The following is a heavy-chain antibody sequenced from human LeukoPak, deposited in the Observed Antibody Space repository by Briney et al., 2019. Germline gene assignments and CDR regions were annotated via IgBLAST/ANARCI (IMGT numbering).Heavy chain of an antibody. Sequence: SETLSLTCTVSGGSISSGSYYWSWMRQPAGKGLEWIGRIYTNGSTNYNPSLKSRVTISVDTSKNQFSLKLSSVTAADTAVYYCARELTPNYYDSSGYYKWGQGTLVTVSS. CDR1: GGSISSGSYY. J-gene: IGHJ4*02. D-gene: IGHD3-22*01. V-gene: IGHV4-61*02. CDR3: ARELTPNYYDSSGYYK. CDR2: IYTNGST.